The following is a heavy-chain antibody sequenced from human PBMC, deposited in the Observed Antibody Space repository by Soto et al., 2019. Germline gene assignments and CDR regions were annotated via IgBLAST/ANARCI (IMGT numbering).Heavy chain of an antibody. CDR3: ARGDGDYYDGNGYLGRH. V-gene: IGHV3-74*01. Sequence: EVQLVESGGGLVQPGGSLRLSCAASGFTFSSYWMHWVRQAPGKGLMWVSRIKSDGSGTYYADSVKGRLTISRDNAKNXXYLQMNSLRGEDTAVYFCARGDGDYYDGNGYLGRHWGQGTLVTVSS. J-gene: IGHJ4*02. D-gene: IGHD3-22*01. CDR2: IKSDGSGT. CDR1: GFTFSSYW.